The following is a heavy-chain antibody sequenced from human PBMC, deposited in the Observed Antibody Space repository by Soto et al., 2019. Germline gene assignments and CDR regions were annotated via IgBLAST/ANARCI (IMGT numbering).Heavy chain of an antibody. CDR3: ARGSRVAAAGTDPRYY. CDR1: GYTFSNYG. V-gene: IGHV1-46*01. CDR2: INPSGGST. Sequence: ASVKVSCKTSGYTFSNYGITWVRQAPGQGLEWMGIINPSGGSTSYAQKFQGRVTMTRDTSTSTVYMELSSLRSEDTAVYYCARGSRVAAAGTDPRYYWGQGTLVTVS. D-gene: IGHD6-13*01. J-gene: IGHJ4*02.